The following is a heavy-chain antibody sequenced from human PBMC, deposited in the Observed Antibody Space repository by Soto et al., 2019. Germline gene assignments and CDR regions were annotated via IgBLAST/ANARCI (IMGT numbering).Heavy chain of an antibody. CDR3: ASVVRGASWFDP. CDR1: GGTFSSYA. CDR2: IIPIFGTA. V-gene: IGHV1-69*06. J-gene: IGHJ5*02. Sequence: SVKVSCKVSGGTFSSYAISWVRQAPGQGLEWMGGIIPIFGTANYAQKFQGRVTITADKSTSTAYMELSSLRSEDTAVYYCASVVRGASWFDPWGQGTLVTVSS. D-gene: IGHD3-10*01.